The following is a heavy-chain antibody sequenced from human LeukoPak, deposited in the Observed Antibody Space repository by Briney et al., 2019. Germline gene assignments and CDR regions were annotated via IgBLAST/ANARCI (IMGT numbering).Heavy chain of an antibody. J-gene: IGHJ5*02. Sequence: PGGSLRLSCVASGFSLSSYNMSWVRQAPGKGLEWVSFMSIDGSNIHYADSVKGRFIISRDKAKNSLYLQMNSLRAQDTAVYYCVRDTIAADGRGWFDPWRQGSLVGVSS. D-gene: IGHD6-25*01. V-gene: IGHV3-21*03. CDR1: GFSLSSYN. CDR2: MSIDGSNI. CDR3: VRDTIAADGRGWFDP.